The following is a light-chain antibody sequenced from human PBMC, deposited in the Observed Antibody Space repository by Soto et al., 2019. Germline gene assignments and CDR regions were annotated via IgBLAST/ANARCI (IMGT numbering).Light chain of an antibody. CDR1: SSDVGGYNY. Sequence: QSALTQPASVSGSPGQSITISCTGTSSDVGGYNYVSWYQQYPGKAPKLMIFGVSDRPSGVSNRFSCSKSGTTASLTISGLQAEEEDYYYCSSYKTSSSVVVFGGGTKLTVL. CDR3: SSYKTSSSVVV. J-gene: IGLJ2*01. CDR2: GVS. V-gene: IGLV2-14*01.